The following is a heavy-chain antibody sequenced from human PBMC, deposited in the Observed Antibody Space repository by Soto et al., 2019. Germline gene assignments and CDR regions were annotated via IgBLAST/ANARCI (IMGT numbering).Heavy chain of an antibody. J-gene: IGHJ6*03. CDR1: GGSISSYY. V-gene: IGHV4-59*01. CDR3: ARQWLESYYYYYMDV. Sequence: SETLSLTCTVSGGSISSYYWSWIRQPPGKGLEWIGYIYYSGSTNYNPSLKSRVTISVDTSKNQFSLKLSSVTAADTAVYYCARQWLESYYYYYMDVWGKGTTVTVSS. CDR2: IYYSGST. D-gene: IGHD6-19*01.